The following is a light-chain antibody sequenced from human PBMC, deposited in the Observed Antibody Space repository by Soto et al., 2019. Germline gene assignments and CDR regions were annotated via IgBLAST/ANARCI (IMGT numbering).Light chain of an antibody. CDR2: AAF. J-gene: IGKJ1*01. CDR3: QQYNSYWT. Sequence: DIQMTQSPSSLSASVGDRVTITCRASQSISSYLNWYQQKPGKAPKLLIYAAFSLQSGVPSRFSGSGSGTEFTLTISSLQPDDFATYYCQQYNSYWTFGQGTKVDIK. CDR1: QSISSY. V-gene: IGKV1-39*01.